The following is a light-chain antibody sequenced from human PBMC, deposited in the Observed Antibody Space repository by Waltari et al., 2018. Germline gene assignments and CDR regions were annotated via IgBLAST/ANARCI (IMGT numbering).Light chain of an antibody. V-gene: IGKV4-1*01. CDR2: WAA. J-gene: IGKJ1*01. CDR3: QKYYSVRPT. Sequence: DILMTQSPDSLAVSLLERAPLNCESRQRGFNTSNKKNYLAWYHQTPGQPPKRLIYWAATRESGVPDRLSGSRSGTDYTLTISSLQADDVAVYYCQKYYSVRPTFGQGTKVEIK. CDR1: QRGFNTSNKKNY.